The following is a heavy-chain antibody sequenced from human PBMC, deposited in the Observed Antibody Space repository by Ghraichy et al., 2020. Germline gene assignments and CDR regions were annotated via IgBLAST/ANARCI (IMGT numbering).Heavy chain of an antibody. V-gene: IGHV4-59*01. D-gene: IGHD5-12*01. CDR2: IYYSGST. J-gene: IGHJ3*02. Sequence: ETLSLTCTVSGGSISSYYWSWIRQPPGKGLEWIGYIYYSGSTNYNPSLKSRVTISVDTSKNQFSLKLSSVTAADTAVYYCARGSRGYSGYEHRRDAFDIWGQGTMVTVSS. CDR3: ARGSRGYSGYEHRRDAFDI. CDR1: GGSISSYY.